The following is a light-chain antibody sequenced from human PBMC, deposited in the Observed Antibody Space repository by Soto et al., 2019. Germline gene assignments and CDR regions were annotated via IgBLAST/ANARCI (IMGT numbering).Light chain of an antibody. V-gene: IGLV2-11*01. CDR3: CSYTASDIWV. CDR1: NSDVGGYNF. Sequence: QSALTQPRSVSGSPGQSVTISCTGTNSDVGGYNFVSWYQQLPGKAPKLMISAVSQRPSGVPDRFSGSKSGNTASLTISGLQADGEADYFCCSYTASDIWVFGGGTKVTVL. CDR2: AVS. J-gene: IGLJ3*02.